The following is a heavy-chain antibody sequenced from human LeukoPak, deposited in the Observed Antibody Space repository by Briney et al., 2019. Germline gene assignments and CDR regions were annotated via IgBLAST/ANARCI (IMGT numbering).Heavy chain of an antibody. D-gene: IGHD1-26*01. CDR2: INHSGST. CDR3: ACPSGIVGALGWFDP. J-gene: IGHJ5*02. V-gene: IGHV4-34*01. Sequence: SETLSLTCAVYGGSFSGYYWSCIRQPPGKGLEWIGEINHSGSTNYNSSLKSRVTISVDTSKNRFSLKLSSVTAADTAVYYCACPSGIVGALGWFDPWGQGTLVTVSS. CDR1: GGSFSGYY.